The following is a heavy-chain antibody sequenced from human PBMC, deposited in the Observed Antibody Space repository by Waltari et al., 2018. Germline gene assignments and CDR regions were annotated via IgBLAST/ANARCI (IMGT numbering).Heavy chain of an antibody. CDR1: GFTFCSYA. CDR3: AKSRMATYYFDY. CDR2: ISGSGGST. V-gene: IGHV3-23*01. D-gene: IGHD2-8*01. J-gene: IGHJ4*02. Sequence: VLLLDSGGGLVQPGGSLRLSCAASGFTFCSYAMSWVRQAPGKGLEWVSAISGSGGSTYYADSVKGRFTIYRDNSKNTLYLQMNSLRAEDTAVYYCAKSRMATYYFDYWGQGTLVTVSS.